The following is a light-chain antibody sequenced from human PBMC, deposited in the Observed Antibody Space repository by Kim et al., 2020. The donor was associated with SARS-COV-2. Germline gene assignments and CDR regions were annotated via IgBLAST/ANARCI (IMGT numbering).Light chain of an antibody. V-gene: IGLV3-21*04. J-gene: IGLJ3*02. CDR1: NIGRQS. CDR3: QVWDSSSDHEV. CDR2: NDR. Sequence: GKTATIPCGGNNIGRQSVHWYQQKPGQAPMMVIYNDRARPSGIPERFSGSNSGNTATLTISRVEAGDEADYYCQVWDSSSDHEVFGGGTQLTVL.